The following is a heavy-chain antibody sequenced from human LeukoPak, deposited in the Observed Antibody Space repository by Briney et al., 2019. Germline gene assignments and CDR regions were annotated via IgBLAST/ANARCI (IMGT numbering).Heavy chain of an antibody. J-gene: IGHJ4*02. Sequence: PSETLSLTCTVSGGSISSYCWSWIRQPPGKGLEWIGYIHYSGSTNYNPSLKSRITMSVDTSKNEFSLKLTSVTAADTAVFYCVRKGSSGFDYWGQGTLVTVSS. D-gene: IGHD3-10*01. CDR2: IHYSGST. CDR1: GGSISSYC. CDR3: VRKGSSGFDY. V-gene: IGHV4-59*08.